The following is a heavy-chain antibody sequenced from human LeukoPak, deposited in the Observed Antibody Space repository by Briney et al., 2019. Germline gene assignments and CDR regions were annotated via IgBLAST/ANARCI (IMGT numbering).Heavy chain of an antibody. CDR2: ISGSGGST. Sequence: PGGSLRLSCAASGFTFSSYAMSWVRQAPGKGLEWVSAISGSGGSTYYADSVKGRFTVSRDNSKNTLYLQMNSLRAEDTAVYYCAKAAIAAAGDHDAFDIWGQGTMVTVSS. J-gene: IGHJ3*02. D-gene: IGHD6-13*01. V-gene: IGHV3-23*01. CDR3: AKAAIAAAGDHDAFDI. CDR1: GFTFSSYA.